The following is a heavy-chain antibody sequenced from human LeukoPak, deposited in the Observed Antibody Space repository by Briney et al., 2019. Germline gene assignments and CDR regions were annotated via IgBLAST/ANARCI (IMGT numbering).Heavy chain of an antibody. D-gene: IGHD3-22*01. V-gene: IGHV3-15*01. J-gene: IGHJ4*02. CDR1: GFTFSNAW. Sequence: GGSLRLSCAASGFTFSNAWMSWVRQAPGKGLEWVGRIKSKTDGGTTDYAAPVKGRFTISRDDSKNTLYLQMNNLKTEDTAVYYCTTIDMIVVVITHWGQGTLVTVSS. CDR2: IKSKTDGGTT. CDR3: TTIDMIVVVITH.